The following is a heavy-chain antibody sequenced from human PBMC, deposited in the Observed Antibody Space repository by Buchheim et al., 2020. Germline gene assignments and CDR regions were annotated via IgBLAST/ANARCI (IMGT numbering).Heavy chain of an antibody. CDR3: AKGRVTTSYYYYGMDV. D-gene: IGHD4-17*01. Sequence: EVQLLESGGGLVQPGGSLRLSCAASGFTFSSYAMNWVSQAPGKGLERVSAISGSGGSTYYAASVKGRFTISRDNSKNTLCLQMNSLLAEDTAVYYCAKGRVTTSYYYYGMDVWGQGTT. CDR2: ISGSGGST. V-gene: IGHV3-23*01. CDR1: GFTFSSYA. J-gene: IGHJ6*02.